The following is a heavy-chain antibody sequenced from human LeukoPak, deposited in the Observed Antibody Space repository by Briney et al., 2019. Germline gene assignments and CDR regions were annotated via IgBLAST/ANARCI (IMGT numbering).Heavy chain of an antibody. D-gene: IGHD3-10*01. J-gene: IGHJ4*02. CDR2: ISGSGGST. CDR3: AKGRAIWFGEGFDY. CDR1: GFTFSSYA. Sequence: GGSLRLSCAASGFTFSSYAMSWVRQAPGKGLEWVSAISGSGGSTYYAGSVKGRFTISRDNSKNTLYLQMNSLRAEDTAVYYCAKGRAIWFGEGFDYWGQGTPVTVSS. V-gene: IGHV3-23*01.